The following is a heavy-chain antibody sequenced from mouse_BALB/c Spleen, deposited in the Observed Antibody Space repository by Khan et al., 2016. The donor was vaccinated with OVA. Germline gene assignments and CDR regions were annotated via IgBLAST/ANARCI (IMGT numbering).Heavy chain of an antibody. CDR1: GYTFTNNG. V-gene: IGHV9-3-1*01. Sequence: QVQLQQPGPELKKPGETVKISCRASGYTFTNNGMNWVKQAPGKGLKWMGWINTYTGEPTYADDFKGRFAFSLETSASTAFLQINNLKNEDTATYFCARVGYSGTMDYWGQGTSVTVSS. D-gene: IGHD2-14*01. CDR2: INTYTGEP. CDR3: ARVGYSGTMDY. J-gene: IGHJ4*01.